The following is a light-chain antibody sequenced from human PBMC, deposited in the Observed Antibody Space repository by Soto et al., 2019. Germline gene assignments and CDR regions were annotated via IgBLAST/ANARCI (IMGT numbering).Light chain of an antibody. CDR3: QQSYSTSWT. CDR2: AAS. J-gene: IGKJ1*01. CDR1: QGISSA. Sequence: IQLTQSPSSLSASVGDRVTITCRASQGISSALAWYQQKPGKAPKXLIYAASSLQSGVPSRFSGSGSGTDLTITISSLKPEDFETYYCQQSYSTSWTFGQGTKVDIK. V-gene: IGKV1-39*01.